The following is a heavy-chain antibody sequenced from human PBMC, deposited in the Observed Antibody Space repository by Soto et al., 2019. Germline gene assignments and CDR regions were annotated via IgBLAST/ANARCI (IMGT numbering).Heavy chain of an antibody. V-gene: IGHV4-59*12. Sequence: SETLSLTCTVSGGSISSYYWSWIRQPPGKGLEWIGYIYYSGSTNYNPSLKSRVTISVDTSKNQFSLKLSSVTAADTAVYYCARGFGSSWYYFDYWGQGTLVTVSS. J-gene: IGHJ4*02. D-gene: IGHD2-2*01. CDR3: ARGFGSSWYYFDY. CDR1: GGSISSYY. CDR2: IYYSGST.